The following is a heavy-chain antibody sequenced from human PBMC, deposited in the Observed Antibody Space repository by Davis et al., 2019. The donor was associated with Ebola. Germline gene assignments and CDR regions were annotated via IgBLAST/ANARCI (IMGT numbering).Heavy chain of an antibody. J-gene: IGHJ5*02. CDR3: AKAFAVFGEVCYRSFDP. V-gene: IGHV3-23*01. D-gene: IGHD3-3*01. CDR2: IGGDSGGL. CDR1: GFTFSGSA. Sequence: PGGSLRLSCAASGFTFSGSAMHWVRQAPGKGLEWVSVIGGDSGGLQYADAVKGRFTISRDNSKNTMYLQMNSLRAEDTGVYYCAKAFAVFGEVCYRSFDPWGQGTLVTVSS.